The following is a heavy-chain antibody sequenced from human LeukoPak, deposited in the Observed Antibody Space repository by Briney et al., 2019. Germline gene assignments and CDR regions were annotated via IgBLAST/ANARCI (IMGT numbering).Heavy chain of an antibody. CDR3: ARDSYYYDSSGYSLPAFDI. J-gene: IGHJ3*02. Sequence: KPSETLSLTCTVSGGSISSGGYHWSWIRQHPGKGLEWIGYIYYSGSTYYNPSLKSRVTISVDTSKNQFSLKLSSVTAADTAVYYCARDSYYYDSSGYSLPAFDIWGQGTMVTVSS. D-gene: IGHD3-22*01. CDR2: IYYSGST. CDR1: GGSISSGGYH. V-gene: IGHV4-31*03.